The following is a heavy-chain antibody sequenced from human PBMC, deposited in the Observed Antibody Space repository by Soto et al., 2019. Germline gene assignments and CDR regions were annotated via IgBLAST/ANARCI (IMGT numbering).Heavy chain of an antibody. V-gene: IGHV4-59*08. D-gene: IGHD3-3*01. CDR1: GGSISTYY. CDR3: ARGGWRHIDY. Sequence: QVQLQESGPGLAKPSETLSLTCTVSGGSISTYYWSWIRQPPGKGLEWIGYIYYSGSTNYNPSLKQRGPISVDTSKTQSSLKLSSVTAADTAVYYCARGGWRHIDYWGEGTLGTVSS. J-gene: IGHJ4*02. CDR2: IYYSGST.